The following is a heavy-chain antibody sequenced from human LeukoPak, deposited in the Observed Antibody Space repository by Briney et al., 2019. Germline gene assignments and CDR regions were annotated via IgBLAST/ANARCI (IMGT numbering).Heavy chain of an antibody. CDR3: ARRSVAAASTHAFDI. Sequence: SETLSLTCTVSGGSISSYYWSWIRQPPGKGLEWIGYIYYSGSTNYNPSLKSRVTISVDTSKNQFSLKLSSATAADTAVYYCARRSVAAASTHAFDIWGQGTMVTVSS. CDR2: IYYSGST. D-gene: IGHD6-13*01. V-gene: IGHV4-59*12. CDR1: GGSISSYY. J-gene: IGHJ3*02.